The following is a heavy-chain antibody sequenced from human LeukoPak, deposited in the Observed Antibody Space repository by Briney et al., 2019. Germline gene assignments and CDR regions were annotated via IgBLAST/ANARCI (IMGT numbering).Heavy chain of an antibody. CDR1: GFSLSTSGVG. CDR3: AHRSITMVRGVIIDSGFDY. J-gene: IGHJ4*02. D-gene: IGHD3-10*01. Sequence: SGPTLVKPTQTLTLTCTFSGFSLSTSGVGVGWIRQPPGKALEWLALIYWNDDKRYSPSLKSRLTITKDTSKNQVVLTMTNMDPVDTATYYCAHRSITMVRGVIIDSGFDYWGQGTLVTVSS. V-gene: IGHV2-5*01. CDR2: IYWNDDK.